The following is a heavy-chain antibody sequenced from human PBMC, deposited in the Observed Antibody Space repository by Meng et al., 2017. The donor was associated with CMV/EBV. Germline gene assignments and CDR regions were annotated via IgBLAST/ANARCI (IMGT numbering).Heavy chain of an antibody. CDR1: GGSISSSSYY. V-gene: IGHV4-39*01. CDR2: IYYSGST. Sequence: GPLRLSCTVSGGSISSSSYYWGWIRQPPGKGLEWIGSIYYSGSTYYNPSLKSRVTISVDTSKNQFSLKLSSVTAADTAVYYCARPSGSGTMDYWGQGTLVTVSS. CDR3: ARPSGSGTMDY. J-gene: IGHJ4*02. D-gene: IGHD1-26*01.